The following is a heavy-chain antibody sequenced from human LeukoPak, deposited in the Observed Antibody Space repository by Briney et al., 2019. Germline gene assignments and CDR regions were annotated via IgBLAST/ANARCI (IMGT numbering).Heavy chain of an antibody. J-gene: IGHJ4*02. CDR1: GGSITSSNFY. V-gene: IGHV4-39*01. Sequence: SETLSLTCTVSGGSITSSNFYWGWIRQPPGKGLEWIGSIYYSGSTYYTPSLKSRLTISVDTSKNQFSLRLSSVTAADPAVYYCARHEYDSSGYLVYWGQGTLVTVSS. D-gene: IGHD3-22*01. CDR2: IYYSGST. CDR3: ARHEYDSSGYLVY.